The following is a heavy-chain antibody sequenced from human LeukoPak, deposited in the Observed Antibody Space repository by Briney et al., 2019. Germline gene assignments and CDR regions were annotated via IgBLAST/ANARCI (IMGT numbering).Heavy chain of an antibody. CDR2: INHSGST. Sequence: SETLSLTCAVYGGSFSGYYWSWIRQPPGKGLEWIGEINHSGSTNYNPSLKSRVTISVDTSKNQFSLKLSSVTAADTAVYYCARVRIAAAGTPNWFDPWGQGTLVTVSS. D-gene: IGHD6-13*01. V-gene: IGHV4-34*01. CDR3: ARVRIAAAGTPNWFDP. CDR1: GGSFSGYY. J-gene: IGHJ5*02.